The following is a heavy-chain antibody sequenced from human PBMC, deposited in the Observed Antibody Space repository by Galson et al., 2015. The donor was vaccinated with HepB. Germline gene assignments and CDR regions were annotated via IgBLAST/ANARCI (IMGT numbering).Heavy chain of an antibody. V-gene: IGHV6-1*01. CDR1: GDSVSSNSAA. J-gene: IGHJ5*02. CDR3: ARDPKYSGSYFHWFDP. CDR2: TYYRSKWYN. D-gene: IGHD1-26*01. Sequence: ISGDSVSSNSAAWNWIRQSPSRGLEWLGRTYYRSKWYNDYAVSVKSRITINPDTSKNQFSLQLNSVTPEDTAVYYCARDPKYSGSYFHWFDPWGQGTLVTVSS.